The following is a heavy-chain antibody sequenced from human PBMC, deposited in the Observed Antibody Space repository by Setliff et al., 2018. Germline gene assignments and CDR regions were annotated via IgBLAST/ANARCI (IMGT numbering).Heavy chain of an antibody. V-gene: IGHV3-23*03. CDR1: GFTFSNYA. CDR2: IFGGGTST. J-gene: IGHJ3*01. CDR3: ASEAPERPGVALDF. Sequence: GGSLRLSCAASGFTFSNYAVSWVRQAPGMGLEWVSTIFGGGTSTYYADSVKGRFTISRDNSKSSLYLQMNSLRAEDTAVYYCASEAPERPGVALDFWGPGTMVTVS.